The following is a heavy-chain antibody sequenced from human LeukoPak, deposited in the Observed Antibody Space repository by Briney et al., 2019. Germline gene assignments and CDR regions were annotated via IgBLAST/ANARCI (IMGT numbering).Heavy chain of an antibody. CDR1: GYTFTNYG. Sequence: GASVKVSCKASGYTFTNYGITWVRQAPGQGLEWMGWINPNSGGTNYAQKFQGRVTMTRDTSISTAYMELSRLRSDDTAVYYCARQDIAVAGVPFDYWGQGTLVTVSS. J-gene: IGHJ4*02. CDR3: ARQDIAVAGVPFDY. V-gene: IGHV1-2*02. D-gene: IGHD6-19*01. CDR2: INPNSGGT.